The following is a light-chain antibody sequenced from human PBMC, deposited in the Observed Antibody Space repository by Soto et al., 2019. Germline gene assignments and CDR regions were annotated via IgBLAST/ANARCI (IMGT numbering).Light chain of an antibody. Sequence: EIVLTQSPGTLSLSPGERATISCRASQSVSSSYLAWYQQKPGQDPRLLIYGASSRATGIPDRFSGSGSGTDFTLTISRLEPEDFAVYYCQQYGGSPWTFGQGTKVDIK. V-gene: IGKV3-20*01. CDR2: GAS. CDR1: QSVSSSY. CDR3: QQYGGSPWT. J-gene: IGKJ1*01.